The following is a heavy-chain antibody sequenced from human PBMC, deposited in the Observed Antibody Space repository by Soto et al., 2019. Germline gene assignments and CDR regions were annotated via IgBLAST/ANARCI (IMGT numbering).Heavy chain of an antibody. CDR1: GFTFSSYG. D-gene: IGHD5-18*01. Sequence: GGSLRLSCAASGFTFSSYGMHWVRQAPVKGLEWVAVISYDGSNKYYADSVKGRFTISRDNSKNTLYLQMNSLRAEDTAVYYCAKVGQRGYSYAYSYGMDVWGQGTTVTVSS. CDR2: ISYDGSNK. J-gene: IGHJ6*02. V-gene: IGHV3-30*18. CDR3: AKVGQRGYSYAYSYGMDV.